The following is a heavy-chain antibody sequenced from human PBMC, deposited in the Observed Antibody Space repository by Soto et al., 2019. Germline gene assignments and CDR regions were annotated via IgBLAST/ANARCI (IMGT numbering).Heavy chain of an antibody. CDR3: ARVGSPCAFDI. D-gene: IGHD1-26*01. CDR2: IGTAGDT. CDR1: GFTFSSYD. V-gene: IGHV3-13*01. Sequence: GGSLRLSCAASGFTFSSYDMHWVRQATGKGLEWVSAIGTAGDTYYPGSVKGRFTISRENAKNSLYLQMNSLRDGDTAVYYCARVGSPCAFDIWGQGTMVTVSS. J-gene: IGHJ3*02.